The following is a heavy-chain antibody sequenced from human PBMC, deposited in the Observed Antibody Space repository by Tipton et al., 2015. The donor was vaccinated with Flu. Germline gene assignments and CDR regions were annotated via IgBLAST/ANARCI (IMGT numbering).Heavy chain of an antibody. CDR3: ARGSGSGTDVTFYF. CDR1: GGSISSSSYY. V-gene: IGHV4-39*07. Sequence: TLSLTCTVSGGSISSSSYYWGWIRQPPGKRLEWIGSIYYSGSTYYNPSLKSRVTISVDTSKNQFSLKLSSVTAADTAVYYCARGSGSGTDVTFYFWGQGTLVTVSS. CDR2: IYYSGST. J-gene: IGHJ4*02. D-gene: IGHD3-10*01.